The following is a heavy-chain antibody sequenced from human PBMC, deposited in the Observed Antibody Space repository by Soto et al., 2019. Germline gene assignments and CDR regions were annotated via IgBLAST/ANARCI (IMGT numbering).Heavy chain of an antibody. CDR3: AHSLTLYGDYYGMDV. D-gene: IGHD4-17*01. J-gene: IGHJ6*02. V-gene: IGHV2-5*02. Sequence: QITLKESGPTLVKPTQTLTLTCTFSGFSLSTSGVGVGWIRQPPGKALEWLALIYCDDDKRYSPSLKSRRTITKDTSKNQVVLTMTNMDPVDTATYYCAHSLTLYGDYYGMDVWGQGTTVTVSS. CDR1: GFSLSTSGVG. CDR2: IYCDDDK.